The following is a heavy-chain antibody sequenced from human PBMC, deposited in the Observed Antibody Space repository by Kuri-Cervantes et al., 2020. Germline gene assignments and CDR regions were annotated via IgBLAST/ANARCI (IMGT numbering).Heavy chain of an antibody. CDR3: ARFIRGGYQPHGDY. Sequence: ASVKVSCKASGYTFTSYCISWVRQAPGKGLEWMGWISAYNCNTNYAQNLQDRVTMTTDTSTSTAYMELRSLSSDDTAVYYCARFIRGGYQPHGDYWGQGTLVTVSS. J-gene: IGHJ4*02. V-gene: IGHV1-18*01. CDR1: GYTFTSYC. CDR2: ISAYNCNT. D-gene: IGHD5-12*01.